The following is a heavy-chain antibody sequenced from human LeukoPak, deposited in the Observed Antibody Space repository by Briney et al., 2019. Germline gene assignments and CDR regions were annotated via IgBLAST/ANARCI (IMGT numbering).Heavy chain of an antibody. CDR1: GFTFSDHY. CDR2: SRNKANSHTT. V-gene: IGHV3-72*01. J-gene: IGHJ6*04. Sequence: GGSLRLSCATSGFTFSDHYMDWVRQAPGKGLEWVGRSRNKANSHTTEYAASVKGRFTISRDDSKNSLYLQMNSLKTEDTAVYYCARGYCTRTRCYLEDLYGLDVWGKGTTVTVSS. CDR3: ARGYCTRTRCYLEDLYGLDV. D-gene: IGHD2-2*01.